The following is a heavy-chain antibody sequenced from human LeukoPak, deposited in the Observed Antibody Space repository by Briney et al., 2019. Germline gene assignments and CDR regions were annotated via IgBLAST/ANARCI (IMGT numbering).Heavy chain of an antibody. V-gene: IGHV1-8*01. CDR3: ARVRDYYDSSGYTDAFDI. CDR2: MNPNSGNT. D-gene: IGHD3-22*01. J-gene: IGHJ3*02. Sequence: GASVKVSCKASGYTFTSYDINWVRQATGQGLEWMGWMNPNSGNTGYAQKFQGRVTMTRNTSISTTYMELSSLRSEDTAVYYCARVRDYYDSSGYTDAFDIWGQGTMVTVSS. CDR1: GYTFTSYD.